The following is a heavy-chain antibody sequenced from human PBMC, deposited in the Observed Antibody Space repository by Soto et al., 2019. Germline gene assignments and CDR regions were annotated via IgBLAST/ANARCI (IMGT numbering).Heavy chain of an antibody. D-gene: IGHD3-3*01. CDR2: INVAGHT. Sequence: GGSLRLSCAASGFTFSNYDMHWVRQVAGKGLQWVANINVAGHTFYPVSVKGRFTISRDNSKNTLYLQMNSLRAEDTAVYYCAKGGGFGVVIPPFDYWGQGTLVTVSS. CDR1: GFTFSNYD. V-gene: IGHV3-NL1*01. J-gene: IGHJ4*02. CDR3: AKGGGFGVVIPPFDY.